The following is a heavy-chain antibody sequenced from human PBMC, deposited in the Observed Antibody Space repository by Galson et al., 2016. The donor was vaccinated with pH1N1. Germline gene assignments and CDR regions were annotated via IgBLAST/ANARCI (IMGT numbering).Heavy chain of an antibody. V-gene: IGHV2-5*01. D-gene: IGHD4-17*01. Sequence: PALVTPPQTLRLTCTLSGFSLRTSAVGVGWIRQPPGKALEWLALIFWNAVRYYRPSLKNRLTITKGTSENLVVLTMTNMDPVDTATYYCAHREYGDFVGSFDHWGQGALVTVSS. CDR2: IFWNAVR. J-gene: IGHJ4*02. CDR1: GFSLRTSAVG. CDR3: AHREYGDFVGSFDH.